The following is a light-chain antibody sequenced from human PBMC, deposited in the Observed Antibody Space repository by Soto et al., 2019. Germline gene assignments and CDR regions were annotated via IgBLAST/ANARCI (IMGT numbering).Light chain of an antibody. CDR1: QSISSW. CDR3: QQYLSYPIT. CDR2: KAS. Sequence: DIQMTQSPSTLSASVGDRVTITCRASQSISSWLAWYQQKPGKAPKSLIYKASSLESGVPSRFSGSGSGTEFTLTISSLQPDDFATYYCQQYLSYPITFGQGTRPEIK. V-gene: IGKV1-5*03. J-gene: IGKJ5*01.